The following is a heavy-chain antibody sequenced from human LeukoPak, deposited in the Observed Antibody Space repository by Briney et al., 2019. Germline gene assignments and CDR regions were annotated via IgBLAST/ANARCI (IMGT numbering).Heavy chain of an antibody. V-gene: IGHV4-39*01. D-gene: IGHD3-16*01. J-gene: IGHJ6*03. CDR2: IYYSGST. Sequence: SETLSLTCTVSGGSISSSSYYWGWIRQPPGKGLEWIGSIYYSGSTYYNPSLKGRVTISVDTSKNQFSLKLSSVTAADTAVYYCARVDWGGPIYPPYYYYYMDVWGKGTTVTISS. CDR1: GGSISSSSYY. CDR3: ARVDWGGPIYPPYYYYYMDV.